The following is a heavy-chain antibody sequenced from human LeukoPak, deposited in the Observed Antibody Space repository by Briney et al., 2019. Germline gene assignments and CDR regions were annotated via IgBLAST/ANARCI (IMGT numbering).Heavy chain of an antibody. CDR1: GGSISSSSYF. CDR3: ARDRYYYYGSGSYYLFDY. Sequence: SETLSLACTVSGGSISSSSYFWGWIRQPPGKGLEWIGSIYYSGSTYYNPSLKSRVTMSVDTSKNQFSLKLSSVTAADTAVYYCARDRYYYYGSGSYYLFDYWGQGTLVTVSS. J-gene: IGHJ4*02. V-gene: IGHV4-39*07. CDR2: IYYSGST. D-gene: IGHD3-10*01.